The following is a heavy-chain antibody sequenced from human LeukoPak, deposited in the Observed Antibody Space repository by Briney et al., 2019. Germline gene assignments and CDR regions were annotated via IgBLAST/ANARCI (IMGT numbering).Heavy chain of an antibody. CDR3: AKDVVGAINYFDY. CDR1: GFSVSSNY. CDR2: IYNSGTT. Sequence: PGGSLRLSCAASGFSVSSNYMSWVRQAPGKGLEWVSVIYNSGTTKYADSVKGRFTIARDNSKNTLYLQMNSLRAEDTAVYYCAKDVVGAINYFDYWGQGTLVTVSS. D-gene: IGHD1-26*01. V-gene: IGHV3-53*01. J-gene: IGHJ4*02.